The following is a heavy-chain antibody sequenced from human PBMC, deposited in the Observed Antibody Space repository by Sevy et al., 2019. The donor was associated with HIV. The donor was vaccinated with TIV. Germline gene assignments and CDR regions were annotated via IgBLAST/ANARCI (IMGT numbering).Heavy chain of an antibody. Sequence: GGSLRLSCEASGFPFTNHGVHWVRQAPGKGLAWVALMWFDGSNKYYADSVKGRFTVSRDDSKNTLYLQMNSLRAEDTAIYYCAREDHGNYVRGVDCWGQGTLVTVSS. CDR3: AREDHGNYVRGVDC. V-gene: IGHV3-33*08. D-gene: IGHD3-16*01. J-gene: IGHJ4*02. CDR1: GFPFTNHG. CDR2: MWFDGSNK.